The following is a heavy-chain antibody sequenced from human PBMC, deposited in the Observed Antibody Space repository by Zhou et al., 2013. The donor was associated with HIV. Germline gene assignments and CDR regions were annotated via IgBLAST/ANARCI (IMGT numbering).Heavy chain of an antibody. CDR1: GGTLTTYA. CDR3: ASDRQLNERLENVLYV. J-gene: IGHJ3*01. V-gene: IGHV1-69*14. Sequence: QVQLVQSGAELKKPGSSVKVSCTASGGTLTTYALSWVRQAPGQGLEWMGRFDSDYGAATFAPDFQGRVAMTGDTSSDTAYMELSRLTSEDTALYYCASDRQLNERLENVLYVWGQGTMVAVSS. D-gene: IGHD3-10*02. CDR2: FDSDYGAA.